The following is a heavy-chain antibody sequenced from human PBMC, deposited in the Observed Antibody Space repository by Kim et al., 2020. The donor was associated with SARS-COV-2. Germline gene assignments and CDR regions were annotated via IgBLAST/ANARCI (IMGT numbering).Heavy chain of an antibody. J-gene: IGHJ6*02. CDR2: ISWNSGSI. Sequence: GGSLRLSCAASGFTFGDYAMHWVRQVPGKGLEWVSGISWNSGSIGYADSVKGRFTISRDNAKNSLYLQMNSLRAEDTALYYCAKVARHYYYYGMDVWGQGTTVTVSS. CDR3: AKVARHYYYYGMDV. D-gene: IGHD6-6*01. V-gene: IGHV3-9*01. CDR1: GFTFGDYA.